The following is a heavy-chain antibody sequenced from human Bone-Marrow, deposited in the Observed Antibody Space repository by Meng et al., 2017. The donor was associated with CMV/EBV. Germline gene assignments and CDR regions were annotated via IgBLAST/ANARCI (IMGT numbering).Heavy chain of an antibody. V-gene: IGHV3-21*01. CDR1: GSTFSSYS. J-gene: IGHJ6*02. Sequence: GESLKISCAASGSTFSSYSMNWVRQAPGNGLEWVSSISSSSSYIYYADSVKGRFTISRDNAKNSMYLQMNSLRAEHTAVNYCARAGVATKGQDYYHCMDFWGQGTTVTVSS. D-gene: IGHD2-15*01. CDR3: ARAGVATKGQDYYHCMDF. CDR2: ISSSSSYI.